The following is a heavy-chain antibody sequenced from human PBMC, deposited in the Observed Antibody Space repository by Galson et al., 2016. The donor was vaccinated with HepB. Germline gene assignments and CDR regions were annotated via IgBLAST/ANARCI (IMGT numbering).Heavy chain of an antibody. CDR3: FQYGSGSYYNAPAVQH. V-gene: IGHV4-39*01. D-gene: IGHD3-10*01. CDR2: IYYSGST. Sequence: ETLSLTCTVSGGSIGSTIYDWGWIRQPPGKGLEWIGSIYYSGSTFYNLSLKSQVTISVDTSKNQFSLKLSSVTAADTAVYYCFQYGSGSYYNAPAVQHWGQGTLVTVSS. J-gene: IGHJ1*01. CDR1: GGSIGSTIYD.